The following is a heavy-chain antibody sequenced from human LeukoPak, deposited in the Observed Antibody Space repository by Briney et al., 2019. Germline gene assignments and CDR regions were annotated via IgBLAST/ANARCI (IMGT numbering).Heavy chain of an antibody. CDR2: ISASGSTI. D-gene: IGHD4-17*01. J-gene: IGHJ4*02. Sequence: PGGSLRLSCIASGFTFTHYAMTWVRQAPGKGLEWVSDISASGSTIHYADSVKGRFTVSRDNSKNTVLLEMISLRVEDTALYHCAKGHGDWGGNYLDHWGQGAQVTVS. V-gene: IGHV3-23*01. CDR1: GFTFTHYA. CDR3: AKGHGDWGGNYLDH.